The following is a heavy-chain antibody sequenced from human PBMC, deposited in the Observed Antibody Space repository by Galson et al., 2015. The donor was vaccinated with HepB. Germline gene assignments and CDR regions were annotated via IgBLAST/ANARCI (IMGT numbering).Heavy chain of an antibody. CDR3: ARDVTTTSWYFDY. V-gene: IGHV1-2*06. Sequence: SVKVSCKASGYTFTGYYMHWVRQAPGQGLEWMGRINPNSGGTNYAQKFQGRVTMTRDTSISTAYMELSRLRSDDTAVYYCARDVTTTSWYFDYWGQGTLVTVSS. CDR2: INPNSGGT. J-gene: IGHJ4*02. CDR1: GYTFTGYY. D-gene: IGHD4-17*01.